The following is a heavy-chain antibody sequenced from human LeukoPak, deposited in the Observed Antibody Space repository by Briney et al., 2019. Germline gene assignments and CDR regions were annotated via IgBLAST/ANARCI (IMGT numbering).Heavy chain of an antibody. CDR1: GFTFSSYA. D-gene: IGHD3-16*01. V-gene: IGHV3-30*04. J-gene: IGHJ6*02. CDR3: ARYYGYEYYSYGMDV. CDR2: ISYDGSNK. Sequence: PGRSLRLYCAASGFTFSSYAMHWVRQAPGKGLEWVAAISYDGSNKYYADSVKGRFTISRDNSKNTLYLQMNSLRAEDTAVYYGARYYGYEYYSYGMDVWGQGTTVTVYS.